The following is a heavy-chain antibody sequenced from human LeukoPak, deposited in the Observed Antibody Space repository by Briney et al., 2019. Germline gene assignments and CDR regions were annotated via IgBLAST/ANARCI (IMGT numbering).Heavy chain of an antibody. D-gene: IGHD4-17*01. Sequence: SETLSLTCAVSAYSISRGYYWGWIRLPPGKGLEWIGSIYHSGSTYYNPSLKSRVTISVDTSKNQFSLKLSSVTAADTAVYYCARLWDGDYAHAADDAFDIWGQGTMVTVSS. V-gene: IGHV4-38-2*01. CDR2: IYHSGST. CDR1: AYSISRGYY. J-gene: IGHJ3*02. CDR3: ARLWDGDYAHAADDAFDI.